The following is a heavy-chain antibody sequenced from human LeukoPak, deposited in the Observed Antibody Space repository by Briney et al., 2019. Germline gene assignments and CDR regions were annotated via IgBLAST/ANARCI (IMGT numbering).Heavy chain of an antibody. Sequence: KASETLSLTCAVYGGSFSGYYWSWIRQPPGKGLEWIGEINHSGSTNYNPSLKSRVTISVDTSKNQFSLKLSSVTAADTAVYYCARKRRVGATRLGYFDYWGQGTLVTVSS. CDR3: ARKRRVGATRLGYFDY. D-gene: IGHD1-26*01. CDR2: INHSGST. V-gene: IGHV4-34*01. CDR1: GGSFSGYY. J-gene: IGHJ4*02.